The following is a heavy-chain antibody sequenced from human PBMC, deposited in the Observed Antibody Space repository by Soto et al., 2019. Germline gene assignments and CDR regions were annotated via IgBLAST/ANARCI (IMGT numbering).Heavy chain of an antibody. V-gene: IGHV3-15*01. D-gene: IGHD3-3*01. J-gene: IGHJ6*03. Sequence: GGSLRLSCAASGFTFSNAWMSWVRQAPGKGLEWVGRIKSKTDGGTTDYAAPVKGRFTISRDDSKNTLYLQMNSLKTEDTAVYYCTTGPSFWSGYYRDGGYYYYYMDVWGKGTTVTVSS. CDR1: GFTFSNAW. CDR3: TTGPSFWSGYYRDGGYYYYYMDV. CDR2: IKSKTDGGTT.